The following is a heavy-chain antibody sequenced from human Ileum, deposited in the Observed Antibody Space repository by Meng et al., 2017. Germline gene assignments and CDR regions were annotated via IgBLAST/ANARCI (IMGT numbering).Heavy chain of an antibody. J-gene: IGHJ4*02. V-gene: IGHV4-4*02. CDR2: IYHSGRP. CDR1: GDSISPFKW. D-gene: IGHD3-22*01. CDR3: ATSGDNSGFYLGY. Sequence: ASGPGLVKPSGTPSLTSVCPGDSISPFKWWPGSRQSPEKGLEWIGEIYHSGRPNYNPSLTSRVTMSVDKSKKQISLNLSSVTAADTAVYYCATSGDNSGFYLGYWGPGILVTVSS.